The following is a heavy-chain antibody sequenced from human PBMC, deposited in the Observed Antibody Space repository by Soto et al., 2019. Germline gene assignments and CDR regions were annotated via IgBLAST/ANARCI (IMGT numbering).Heavy chain of an antibody. Sequence: PSETLSLTCTVSGGSVSNKTYYWSCIRQPPGKRLECIGYVYYSGTTNYNPSLKSRVTISVDLSKNQFSLRLSSVTTADTALYYCARTTAVPNTLRSRYFFDYWGQGTLVTVSS. D-gene: IGHD4-17*01. CDR2: VYYSGTT. J-gene: IGHJ4*02. V-gene: IGHV4-61*01. CDR3: ARTTAVPNTLRSRYFFDY. CDR1: GGSVSNKTYY.